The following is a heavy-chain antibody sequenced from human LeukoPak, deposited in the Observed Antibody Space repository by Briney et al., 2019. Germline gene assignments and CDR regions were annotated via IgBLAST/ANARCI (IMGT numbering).Heavy chain of an antibody. J-gene: IGHJ4*02. D-gene: IGHD3-10*01. Sequence: PSETLSLTCTVSGGSISSSSYYWGWIRQPPGKGLEWIGSIYYSGSTYYNPSLKSRVTISVDTSKNQFSLKLSSVTAADTAVYYCASPITRNSNTEDYWGQGTLVTVSS. CDR1: GGSISSSSYY. V-gene: IGHV4-39*01. CDR2: IYYSGST. CDR3: ASPITRNSNTEDY.